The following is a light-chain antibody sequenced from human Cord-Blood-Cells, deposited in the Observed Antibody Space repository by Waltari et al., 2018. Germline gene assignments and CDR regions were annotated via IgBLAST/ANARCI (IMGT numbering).Light chain of an antibody. Sequence: DIVLTQSPGTLSLSPGECATLSCRASQSVSSSYLAWYQQKPGQAPRLLIYGASSRATGIPDRFSGSGSGTDFTLTISRLEPEDFAVYYCQQYGSSPTFGGGTKVEIK. V-gene: IGKV3-20*01. J-gene: IGKJ4*01. CDR1: QSVSSSY. CDR2: GAS. CDR3: QQYGSSPT.